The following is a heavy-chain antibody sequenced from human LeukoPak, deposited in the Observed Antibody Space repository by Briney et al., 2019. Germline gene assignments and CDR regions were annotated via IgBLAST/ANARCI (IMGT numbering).Heavy chain of an antibody. CDR3: VRGGYYFDF. J-gene: IGHJ4*02. V-gene: IGHV4-59*11. CDR1: GGSMTSHY. Sequence: SETLSLTCTVSGGSMTSHYRSWIRQPPGKGLEWIGYVYYSGSINYSPSLTGRVTISVDTSKNQFSLKLSSVTAADTAVYYCVRGGYYFDFWGQGTLVTVAS. CDR2: VYYSGSI. D-gene: IGHD3-16*01.